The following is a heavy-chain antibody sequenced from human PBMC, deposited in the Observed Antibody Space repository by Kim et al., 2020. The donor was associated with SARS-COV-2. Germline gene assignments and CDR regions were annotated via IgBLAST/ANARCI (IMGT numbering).Heavy chain of an antibody. Sequence: GGSLRLSCAASGFTFSSYAMTWVRQAPGKGLEWVSNVRSDGSNTYYADSVKGRFTISRDNSKNTLYLQMASLRAEDTAVYYCAKRIAGADTQVFDYWGQVTLVTVAA. CDR2: VRSDGSNT. J-gene: IGHJ4*02. CDR3: AKRIAGADTQVFDY. CDR1: GFTFSSYA. D-gene: IGHD6-13*01. V-gene: IGHV3-23*01.